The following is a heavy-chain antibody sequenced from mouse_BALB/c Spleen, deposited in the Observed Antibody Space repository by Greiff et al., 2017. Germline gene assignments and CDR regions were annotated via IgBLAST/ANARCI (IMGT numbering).Heavy chain of an antibody. V-gene: IGHV5-6*01. CDR1: GFTFSSYG. Sequence: EVQLVESGGDLVKPGGSLKLSCAASGFTFSSYGMSWVRQTPDKRLEWVATISSGGSYTYYPDSVKGRFTISRDNAKNTLYLQMSSLKSEDTAMYYCARAGHAMDYWGQGTSVTVSS. CDR3: ARAGHAMDY. CDR2: ISSGGSYT. J-gene: IGHJ4*01.